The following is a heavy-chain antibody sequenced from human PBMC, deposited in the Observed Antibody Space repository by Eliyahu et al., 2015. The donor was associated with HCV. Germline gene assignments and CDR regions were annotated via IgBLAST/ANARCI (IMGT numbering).Heavy chain of an antibody. Sequence: EVQLLESGGGLVQPGGSLRLSCAAXGFTXXSYAMSWARQAPGKGLEWVXAIGGSGGSTYYADSVKGRFTISRDNSKNTLYLQMNSLRGEDTAVYYCAKAYSGTYSHHDYWGQGTLVLVSS. CDR1: GFTXXSYA. CDR3: AKAYSGTYSHHDY. V-gene: IGHV3-23*01. D-gene: IGHD1-26*01. J-gene: IGHJ4*02. CDR2: IGGSGGST.